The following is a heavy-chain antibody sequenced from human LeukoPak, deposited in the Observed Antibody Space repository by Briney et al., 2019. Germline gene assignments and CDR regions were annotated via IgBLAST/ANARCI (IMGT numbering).Heavy chain of an antibody. J-gene: IGHJ6*04. CDR1: GFTFSSYA. V-gene: IGHV3-23*01. CDR3: ARDGYCSSTSCYPVDV. Sequence: GGSLRLSCAASGFTFSSYAMTWVRQALGKGLEWVSAISGSGGSTYYADSVKGRFTISRDNAKNSLYLQMNSLRAEDTAVYYCARDGYCSSTSCYPVDVWGKGTTVTVSS. CDR2: ISGSGGST. D-gene: IGHD2-2*01.